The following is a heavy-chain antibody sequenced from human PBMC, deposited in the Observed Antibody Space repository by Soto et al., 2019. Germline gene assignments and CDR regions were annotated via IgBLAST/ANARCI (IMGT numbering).Heavy chain of an antibody. CDR1: GFTFSDNA. Sequence: GGSLRLSCAAPGFTFSDNAMHWVRQAPGKGLEWVAVVSHDGRNTHYADSVKGRFTISRDSSKNTVSLEMTSLRAEDTAVYYCAKGGRQWLVTSDFNYSGQGALVTVSS. J-gene: IGHJ4*02. D-gene: IGHD6-19*01. CDR3: AKGGRQWLVTSDFNY. CDR2: VSHDGRNT. V-gene: IGHV3-30*18.